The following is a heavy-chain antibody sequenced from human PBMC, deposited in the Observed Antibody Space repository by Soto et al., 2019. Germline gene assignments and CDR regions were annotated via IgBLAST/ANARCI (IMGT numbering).Heavy chain of an antibody. CDR3: ATAVAFDYYYGMDV. V-gene: IGHV1-8*01. J-gene: IGHJ6*02. Sequence: ASVKVSCKASGYTFTSYDINWVRQATGQGLEWMGWMNPNSGNTGYAQKFQGRVTMTRNTSISTAYMELSSLRSEDTAVYYCATAVAFDYYYGMDVWGQGTTVTVSS. CDR2: MNPNSGNT. D-gene: IGHD6-19*01. CDR1: GYTFTSYD.